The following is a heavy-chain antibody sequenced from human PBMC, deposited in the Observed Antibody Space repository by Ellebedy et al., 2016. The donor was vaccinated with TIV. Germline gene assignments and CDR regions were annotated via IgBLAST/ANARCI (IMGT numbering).Heavy chain of an antibody. D-gene: IGHD3-10*01. CDR1: GFTFDNFA. V-gene: IGHV3-23*01. CDR3: AKDSGKNGWNSEY. CDR2: ITGSGDRT. J-gene: IGHJ4*02. Sequence: GESLKISCATSGFTFDNFAMRWFRQAPGKGLEWVSAITGSGDRTFYADSVKGRFTVSRDTSKNTLYLQLNSLRAEDTAIYYCAKDSGKNGWNSEYWGQGTQVTVSS.